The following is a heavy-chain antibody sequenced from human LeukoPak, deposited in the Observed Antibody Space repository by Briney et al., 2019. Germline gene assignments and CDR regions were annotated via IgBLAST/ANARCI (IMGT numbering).Heavy chain of an antibody. Sequence: PSETLSLTCTVSGGSISSYYWSWIRQPAGKGLEWIGRIYTSGSTNYNPSLKSRVTMSVDTSKNQFSLKLSSVTVADTAVYYCARDAAEEVADRTYYFDYWGQGTLVTVSS. V-gene: IGHV4-4*07. CDR3: ARDAAEEVADRTYYFDY. CDR1: GGSISSYY. D-gene: IGHD6-19*01. CDR2: IYTSGST. J-gene: IGHJ4*02.